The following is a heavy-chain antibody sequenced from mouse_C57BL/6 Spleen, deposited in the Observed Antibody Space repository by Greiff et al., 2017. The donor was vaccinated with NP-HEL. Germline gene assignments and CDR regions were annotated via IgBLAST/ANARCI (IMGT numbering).Heavy chain of an antibody. D-gene: IGHD2-3*01. CDR3: ARSDDGYYGFAY. CDR1: GYAFSSYW. J-gene: IGHJ3*01. V-gene: IGHV1-80*01. Sequence: VKVVESGAELVKPGASVKISCKASGYAFSSYWMNWVKQRPGKGLEWIGQIYPGDGDTNYNGKFKGKATLTADKSSSTAYMQLSSLTSEDSAVYFCARSDDGYYGFAYWGQGTLVTVSA. CDR2: IYPGDGDT.